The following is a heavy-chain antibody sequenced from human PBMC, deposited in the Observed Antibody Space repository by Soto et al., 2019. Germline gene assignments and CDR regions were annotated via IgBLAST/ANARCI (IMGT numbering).Heavy chain of an antibody. Sequence: EVQVVESGGGLIQPGGSLRLSCVVSGFTVSSTNYMSWVRQAPGKGLEWVSVIYSGGTTFYADSVKGRFTISRDNSKNPLYLRMNSLRADDTAVYCCHGYGYWGQGTLVTVSS. CDR2: IYSGGTT. V-gene: IGHV3-53*01. CDR1: GFTVSSTNY. CDR3: HGYGY. D-gene: IGHD5-12*01. J-gene: IGHJ4*02.